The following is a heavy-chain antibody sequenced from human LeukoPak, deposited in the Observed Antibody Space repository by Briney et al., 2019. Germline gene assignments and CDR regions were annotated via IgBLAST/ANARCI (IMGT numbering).Heavy chain of an antibody. J-gene: IGHJ4*02. Sequence: GGSLRLSCGASGFTFSSYSMNWVRQAPGKGLEWVSYISSSSRTIYHADSVKGRFTISRDNAKNSLYLQMNSLRAEDTAVYYCARTSATTTEYYFDYWGQGTLVTVSS. D-gene: IGHD4-17*01. CDR1: GFTFSSYS. CDR3: ARTSATTTEYYFDY. V-gene: IGHV3-48*04. CDR2: ISSSSRTI.